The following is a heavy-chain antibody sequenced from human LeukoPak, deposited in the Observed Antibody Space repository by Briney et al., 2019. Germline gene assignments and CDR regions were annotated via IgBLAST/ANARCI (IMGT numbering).Heavy chain of an antibody. CDR2: IYSGGST. V-gene: IGHV3-53*01. J-gene: IGHJ6*02. CDR1: GFTVSSNY. CDR3: ARGGYYYYYGMDV. Sequence: GGSLRLSCAASGFTVSSNYMSWVGQAPGKGLEWVSVIYSGGSTYYADSVKGRFTISRDNSKNTLYLQMNSLRAEDTAVYYCARGGYYYYYGMDVWGQGTTVTVSS.